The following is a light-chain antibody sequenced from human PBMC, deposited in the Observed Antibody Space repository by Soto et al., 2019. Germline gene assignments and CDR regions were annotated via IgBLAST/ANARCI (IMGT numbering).Light chain of an antibody. J-gene: IGLJ3*02. CDR2: DTN. V-gene: IGLV7-46*01. CDR3: CLSYGGTRV. CDR1: TGGVTSSHY. Sequence: QAVVTQEPSLTVSPGGTVTLTCGSSTGGVTSSHYPYWFQQRPGQAPRTLIYDTNYKHSWTPVRFSGSLLGGKAALTLSGEQPEDEGEYYCCLSYGGTRVFGGGTKLTVL.